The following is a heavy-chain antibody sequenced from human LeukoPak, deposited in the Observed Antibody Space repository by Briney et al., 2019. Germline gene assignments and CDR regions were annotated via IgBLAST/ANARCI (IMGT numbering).Heavy chain of an antibody. V-gene: IGHV4-34*01. D-gene: IGHD3/OR15-3a*01. J-gene: IGHJ3*02. Sequence: SETLSLTCAVYGGSFSGYYWSWIRQPPGKGLEWIGEINHSGSTNYNPSLKSRVTISVDTSKNQFSLKLSFVTAADTAVYYCARRKTGYYTLAFDIWGQGTMVTVSS. CDR2: INHSGST. CDR1: GGSFSGYY. CDR3: ARRKTGYYTLAFDI.